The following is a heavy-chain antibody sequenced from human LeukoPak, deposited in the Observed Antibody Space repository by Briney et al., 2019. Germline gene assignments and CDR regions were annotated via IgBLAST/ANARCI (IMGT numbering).Heavy chain of an antibody. V-gene: IGHV4-34*01. D-gene: IGHD6-6*01. CDR1: GGSFSGYY. J-gene: IGHJ6*03. Sequence: SETLSLTCAVYGGSFSGYYWSWIRQPPGKGLEWIGEINHSGSTNYNPSLKSRATISVDTSKNQFSLKLSSVTAADTAVYYCARGARSLAARPRENYYYYYYMDVWGKGTTVTISS. CDR3: ARGARSLAARPRENYYYYYYMDV. CDR2: INHSGST.